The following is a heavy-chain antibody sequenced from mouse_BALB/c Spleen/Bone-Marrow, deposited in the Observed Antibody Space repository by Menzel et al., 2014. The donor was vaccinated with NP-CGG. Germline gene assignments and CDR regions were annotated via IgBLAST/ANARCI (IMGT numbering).Heavy chain of an antibody. CDR3: ARFYYYGSSYYFDY. J-gene: IGHJ2*01. Sequence: QVQLQQSGAELMKPGASVKISCKATGYTFSSYWIEWVKQRPGHGLEWIGEILPGSGSTNYNEKFKGKATFTADTSSNTAYMQLNSLTSEDSAVYYCARFYYYGSSYYFDYWGQGTTLTVSS. CDR1: GYTFSSYW. V-gene: IGHV1-9*01. D-gene: IGHD1-1*01. CDR2: ILPGSGST.